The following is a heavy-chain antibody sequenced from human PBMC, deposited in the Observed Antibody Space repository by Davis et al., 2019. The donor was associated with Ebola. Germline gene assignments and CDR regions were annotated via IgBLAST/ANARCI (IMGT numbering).Heavy chain of an antibody. CDR2: IIPIFGTA. D-gene: IGHD3-10*01. V-gene: IGHV1-69*06. CDR1: GGTFSSYA. CDR3: ASFFGSGSYYILEGTLDP. J-gene: IGHJ5*02. Sequence: SVKVSCKASGGTFSSYAISWVRQAPGQGLEWMGGIIPIFGTANYAQKFQGRVTITADKSTSTAYMELSSLRSEDTAVYYCASFFGSGSYYILEGTLDPWGQGTLVTVSS.